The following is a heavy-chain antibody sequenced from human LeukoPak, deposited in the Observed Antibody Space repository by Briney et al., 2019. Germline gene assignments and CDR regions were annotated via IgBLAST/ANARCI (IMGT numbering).Heavy chain of an antibody. V-gene: IGHV3-48*01. CDR2: ISSSSSTI. D-gene: IGHD2-2*01. Sequence: GGSLRLSCAASGFTFSSYSMNWVRQAPGKGLEWVSYISSSSSTIYYADSVKGRFTISRDNAKNSLYLQMNSLRAEDTAVYYCARDRKVVPAAISSIDYWGQGTLVTVSS. CDR1: GFTFSSYS. CDR3: ARDRKVVPAAISSIDY. J-gene: IGHJ4*02.